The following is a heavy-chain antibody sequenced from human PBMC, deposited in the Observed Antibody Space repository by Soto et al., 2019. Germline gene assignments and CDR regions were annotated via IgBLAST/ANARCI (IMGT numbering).Heavy chain of an antibody. D-gene: IGHD3-22*01. Sequence: QVQLVESGGGVVQPGRSLRLSCAASGFTFSSYGMHWVRQAPGKGLEWVAVISYDGSNKYYADSVKGRFTISRDNSKNTLYLQMNSVRAEDTAVYYCAADLYYYDSRGYTTGYWGQGTLVTVSS. CDR3: AADLYYYDSRGYTTGY. CDR1: GFTFSSYG. V-gene: IGHV3-30*03. CDR2: ISYDGSNK. J-gene: IGHJ4*02.